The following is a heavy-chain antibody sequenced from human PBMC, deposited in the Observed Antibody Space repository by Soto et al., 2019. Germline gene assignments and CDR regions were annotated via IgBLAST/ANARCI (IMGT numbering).Heavy chain of an antibody. CDR3: ARVGYCSGGSCYHFGY. CDR2: ISAYNGNT. J-gene: IGHJ4*02. V-gene: IGHV1-18*01. Sequence: ASVKVSCKASGYTSTNYGMHWVRQAPGQRPEWMGWISAYNGNTNYAQKLQGRVTMTTDTSTSTAYMELRSLRSDDTAVYYCARVGYCSGGSCYHFGYWGQGTLVTVSS. CDR1: GYTSTNYG. D-gene: IGHD2-15*01.